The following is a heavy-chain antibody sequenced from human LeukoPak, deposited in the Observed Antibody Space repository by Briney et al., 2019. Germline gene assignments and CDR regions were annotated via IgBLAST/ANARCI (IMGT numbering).Heavy chain of an antibody. J-gene: IGHJ6*03. D-gene: IGHD3-10*01. V-gene: IGHV3-48*01. CDR2: ISTSGSSA. CDR3: ARDKGDYYYYYMDV. Sequence: PGGSLRLSCAGSGFTFSGYSMHWVRQAPGKGLEWVAYISTSGSSAYYTDSEQGRFTISRDNAKNSLYLQMNTLRAEDTAVYYCARDKGDYYYYYMDVWGKGTTVTVSS. CDR1: GFTFSGYS.